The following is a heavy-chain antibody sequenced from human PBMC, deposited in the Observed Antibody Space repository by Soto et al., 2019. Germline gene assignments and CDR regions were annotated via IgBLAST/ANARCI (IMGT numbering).Heavy chain of an antibody. CDR3: ARDSAYSFDY. J-gene: IGHJ4*02. CDR1: GLKFSDYS. V-gene: IGHV3-48*01. D-gene: IGHD2-15*01. Sequence: EVQLVESGGGLVQPGGSLRLSCTASGLKFSDYSMNWVRQAPGKGLEWASYIGTSTSTVYYADSVEGRFSISRDNAKNSLYLQMNSLRAEDTAVYYCARDSAYSFDYWGQGILVTVSP. CDR2: IGTSTSTV.